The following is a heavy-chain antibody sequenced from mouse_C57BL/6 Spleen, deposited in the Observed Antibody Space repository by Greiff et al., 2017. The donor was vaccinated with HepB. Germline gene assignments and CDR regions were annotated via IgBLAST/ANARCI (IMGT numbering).Heavy chain of an antibody. CDR3: TRADTTPWFAY. J-gene: IGHJ3*01. CDR1: GYTFTSYW. V-gene: IGHV1-52*01. CDR2: IDTSDSET. D-gene: IGHD1-1*01. Sequence: QVQLQQPGAELVRPGSSVKLSCKASGYTFTSYWMHWVKQRPIQGLEWIGNIDTSDSETHYNQKIKDKATLTVDKTSSTAYMQLSSLTSEDSAVYYCTRADTTPWFAYWGQGTLVTVSA.